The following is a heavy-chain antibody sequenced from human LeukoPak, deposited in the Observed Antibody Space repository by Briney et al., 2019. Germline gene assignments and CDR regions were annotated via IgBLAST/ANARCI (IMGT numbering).Heavy chain of an antibody. V-gene: IGHV4-59*08. CDR1: GGSISSYY. J-gene: IGHJ6*02. D-gene: IGHD3-10*01. CDR2: IYYSGST. CDR3: ARLTYYPIYGMDV. Sequence: SETLSLTCTVSGGSISSYYWSWIRQPPGKGLEWIGYIYYSGSTNYNPSLKSRVTISVDTSKNQFSLKLSSVTAADTAVYYCARLTYYPIYGMDVWGQGTTVTVSS.